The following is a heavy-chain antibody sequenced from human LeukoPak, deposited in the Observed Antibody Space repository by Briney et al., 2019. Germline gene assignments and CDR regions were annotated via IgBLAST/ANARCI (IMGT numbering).Heavy chain of an antibody. CDR1: GYSFTSYW. CDR3: ARHLSDYFYMDV. D-gene: IGHD3-16*02. CDR2: IHPGDSRT. Sequence: GDSLKISCQGSGYSFTSYWIGWVRQMPGKGLEWMGIIHPGDSRTVYSPSFQGQVTISADKSISTAYLHWSSLEASDTAMYYCARHLSDYFYMDVWGKGTRITISS. J-gene: IGHJ6*03. V-gene: IGHV5-51*01.